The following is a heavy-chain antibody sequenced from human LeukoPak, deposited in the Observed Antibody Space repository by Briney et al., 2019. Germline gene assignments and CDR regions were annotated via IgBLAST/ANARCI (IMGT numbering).Heavy chain of an antibody. CDR1: GGSISTYY. CDR2: IYYSGST. J-gene: IGHJ6*02. V-gene: IGHV4-59*01. CDR3: ARDPFNWGSDYYGMDV. D-gene: IGHD7-27*01. Sequence: SETLSLTCTVSGGSISTYYWSWVPQPPGKGLEWIGYIYYSGSTNYNPSLKSRVTISIDTSNNQFSLKLTSVTAADTAVYYCARDPFNWGSDYYGMDVWGQGTTVTVSS.